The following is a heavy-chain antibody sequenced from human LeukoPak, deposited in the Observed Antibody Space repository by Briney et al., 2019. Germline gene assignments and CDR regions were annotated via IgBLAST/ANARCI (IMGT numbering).Heavy chain of an antibody. CDR1: GGSLSNYY. V-gene: IGHV4-59*01. D-gene: IGHD3-22*01. CDR2: IYYSGST. CDR3: TRGTMMVGP. Sequence: SETLSLTCTVSGGSLSNYYWSWIRQPPGKGLEWIGYIYYSGSTTYNPSLMSRATISVDTSKNQFSLRLSSVTAADTAVYYCTRGTMMVGPWGQGTLVTVSS. J-gene: IGHJ5*02.